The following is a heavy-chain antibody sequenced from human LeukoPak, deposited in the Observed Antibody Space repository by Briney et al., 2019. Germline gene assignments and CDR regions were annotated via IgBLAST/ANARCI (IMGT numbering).Heavy chain of an antibody. D-gene: IGHD3-22*01. J-gene: IGHJ6*01. CDR2: LKSDGGRA. CDR1: GFTFSRFW. Sequence: PGRSLRLPRGVSGFTFSRFWMHGVRRAPGKGLVWGSRLKSDGGRADYADSVEGRIIITRDNAKNTLYLQMSSVRVEDTSVYYCPRDSYYYDDRGSHSYGIDACGDGATGTASS. CDR3: PRDSYYYDDRGSHSYGIDA. V-gene: IGHV3-74*01.